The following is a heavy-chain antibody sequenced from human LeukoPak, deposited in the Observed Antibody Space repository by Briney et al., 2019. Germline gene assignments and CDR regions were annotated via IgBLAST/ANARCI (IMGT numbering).Heavy chain of an antibody. CDR1: GFTFSSYD. Sequence: GGSLRLSCAASGFTFSSYDMHWVRQATGKCLEWVSAIGTAGDTYYPGSVKGRFTISRENAKNSLYLQMNSLRAGDTAVYYCARETPDSAFDIWGQGTMVTVSS. CDR3: ARETPDSAFDI. J-gene: IGHJ3*02. V-gene: IGHV3-13*01. D-gene: IGHD1-14*01. CDR2: IGTAGDT.